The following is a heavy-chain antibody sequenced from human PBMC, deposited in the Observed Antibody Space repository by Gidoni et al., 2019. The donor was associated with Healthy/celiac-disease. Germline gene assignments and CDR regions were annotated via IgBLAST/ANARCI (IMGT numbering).Heavy chain of an antibody. Sequence: QVQLQESGPGLVKPSETLSLTCTVSGGSISSYYWSWIRQPPGKGLEWIGYIYYSGSTNYTPSLKSRVTISVDTSKNQFSLKLSSVTAADTAVYYCARHILGYSYESRGWSYYGMDVWGQGTTVTVSS. CDR1: GGSISSYY. CDR3: ARHILGYSYESRGWSYYGMDV. V-gene: IGHV4-59*08. J-gene: IGHJ6*02. CDR2: IYYSGST. D-gene: IGHD5-18*01.